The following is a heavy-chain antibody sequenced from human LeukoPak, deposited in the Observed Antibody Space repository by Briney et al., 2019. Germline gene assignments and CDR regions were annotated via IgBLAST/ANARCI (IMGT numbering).Heavy chain of an antibody. CDR3: ARHCAPLYSNSRIFYYYGMDV. Sequence: ASVKVSCKASGGTISSYAISWVRQAPGQGLEWMGGIIPIFGTANYAQKFQGRVTITADESTSTAYMELSSLRSEDTAVYYCARHCAPLYSNSRIFYYYGMDVWGQGTTVTVSS. V-gene: IGHV1-69*01. J-gene: IGHJ6*02. D-gene: IGHD4-11*01. CDR2: IIPIFGTA. CDR1: GGTISSYA.